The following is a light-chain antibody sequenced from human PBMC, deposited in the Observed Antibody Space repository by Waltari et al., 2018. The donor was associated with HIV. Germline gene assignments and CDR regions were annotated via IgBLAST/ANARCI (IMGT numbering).Light chain of an antibody. CDR2: LGS. J-gene: IGKJ1*01. Sequence: DIVMTQSPLSLPVTPGEPASISCRSSQSLLHSNGYNYLDWYLQKPGQSPQLLIYLGSSRASGVPDRFSGSGSGTDFTLKISRVEAEEVGVYYCMQALQTPTFGQGTKVEIK. CDR1: QSLLHSNGYNY. CDR3: MQALQTPT. V-gene: IGKV2-28*01.